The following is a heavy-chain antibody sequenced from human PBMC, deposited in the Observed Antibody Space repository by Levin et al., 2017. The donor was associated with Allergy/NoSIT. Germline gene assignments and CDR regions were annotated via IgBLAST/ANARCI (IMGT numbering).Heavy chain of an antibody. Sequence: RPGGSLRLSCAASGFTFSSYAMSWVRQAPGKGLEWVSAISGSGGSTYYADSVKGRFTISRDNSKNTLYLQMNSLRAEDTAVYYCAKGQLRYCSGGSCEDYWGQGTLVTVSS. J-gene: IGHJ4*02. CDR2: ISGSGGST. D-gene: IGHD2-15*01. CDR3: AKGQLRYCSGGSCEDY. V-gene: IGHV3-23*01. CDR1: GFTFSSYA.